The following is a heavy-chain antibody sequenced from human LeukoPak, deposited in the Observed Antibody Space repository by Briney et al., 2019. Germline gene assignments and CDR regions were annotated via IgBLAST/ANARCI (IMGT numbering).Heavy chain of an antibody. Sequence: GGSLRLSCAASGFTFSSYSMNWVRQAPGKGLEWVSYISSSSSTIYYADSVKGRLTISRDNSKTMLYLQMNSLRPEDTATYYCARRGDVWSDSYAFPMEVWGQGTTVIVSS. V-gene: IGHV3-48*01. CDR2: ISSSSSTI. CDR1: GFTFSSYS. CDR3: ARRGDVWSDSYAFPMEV. D-gene: IGHD3-3*01. J-gene: IGHJ6*02.